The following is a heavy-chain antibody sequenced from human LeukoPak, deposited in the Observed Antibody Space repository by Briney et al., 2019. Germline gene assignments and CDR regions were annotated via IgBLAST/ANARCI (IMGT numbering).Heavy chain of an antibody. J-gene: IGHJ4*02. D-gene: IGHD3-10*01. CDR1: GGSFSGYY. Sequence: SETLSLTCAVYGGSFSGYYWSWIRQPPGKGLEWIGEINHSGSTNYNPSLKSRVTISVDTSKNQFSLKLSSVTAADTAVYYCARKNYYGSGSLPAFYWGQGTLVTVSS. CDR2: INHSGST. CDR3: ARKNYYGSGSLPAFY. V-gene: IGHV4-34*01.